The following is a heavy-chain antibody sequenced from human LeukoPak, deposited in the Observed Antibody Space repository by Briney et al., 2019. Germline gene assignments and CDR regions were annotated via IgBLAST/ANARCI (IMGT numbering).Heavy chain of an antibody. Sequence: GASVKVSCKASGYTFTSYYMHWVRQAPGQGLEWMGIINPSGGSTSYAQKFQGRVTMTEDTSTDTAYMELSSLRSEDTAVFYCVSDPITMIRGVIIEGFDPWGQGTLVTVSS. J-gene: IGHJ5*02. D-gene: IGHD3-10*01. CDR3: VSDPITMIRGVIIEGFDP. CDR2: INPSGGST. CDR1: GYTFTSYY. V-gene: IGHV1-46*01.